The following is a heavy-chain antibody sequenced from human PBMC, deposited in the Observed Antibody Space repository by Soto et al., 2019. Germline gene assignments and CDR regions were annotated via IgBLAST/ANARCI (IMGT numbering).Heavy chain of an antibody. Sequence: GGSLRLSCAASGFSLSSHNINWVRQAPGKGLEWVSSITSSSSYIHYADSVKGRFTISRDNAKNSVYLQMNSLRAEDTAVYYCARERGAFDIWGQGTMVTVSS. V-gene: IGHV3-21*01. CDR3: ARERGAFDI. CDR1: GFSLSSHN. J-gene: IGHJ3*02. D-gene: IGHD3-10*01. CDR2: ITSSSSYI.